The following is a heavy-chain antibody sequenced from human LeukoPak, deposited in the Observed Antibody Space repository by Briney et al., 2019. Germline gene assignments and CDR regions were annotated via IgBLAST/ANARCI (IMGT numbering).Heavy chain of an antibody. Sequence: GGSLRLSCAASGFTFSGSAMHWVRQASGKGLEWVGRIRSKANGYTTAYGASVKGRFTISRDDSQRATYVQMNSLKIEDTAVYYCTRLAGSDAFDIWGPGTMVTVSS. V-gene: IGHV3-73*01. CDR1: GFTFSGSA. J-gene: IGHJ3*02. D-gene: IGHD2-15*01. CDR3: TRLAGSDAFDI. CDR2: IRSKANGYTT.